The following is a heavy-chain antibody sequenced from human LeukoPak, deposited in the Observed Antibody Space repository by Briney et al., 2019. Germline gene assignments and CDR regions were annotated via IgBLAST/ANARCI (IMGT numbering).Heavy chain of an antibody. CDR2: TSSSYAST. J-gene: IGHJ4*02. Sequence: GGPLRLSCAASEVTVTYNYMRWVRQAPGKGLQWVSATSSSYASTYHAESVRGRFTISRDNSKTTLYLQMNSQRADTAALYYCARAPVTSCRGAFCYPFDIWGQGTLVTVSS. CDR1: EVTVTYNY. D-gene: IGHD2-15*01. CDR3: ARAPVTSCRGAFCYPFDI. V-gene: IGHV3-23*01.